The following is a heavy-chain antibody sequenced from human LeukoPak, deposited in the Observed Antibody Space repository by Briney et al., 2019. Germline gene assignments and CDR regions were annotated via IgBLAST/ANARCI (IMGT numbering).Heavy chain of an antibody. V-gene: IGHV4-59*01. CDR3: ARDLGGYCSSTSCHNYYGMDV. CDR2: IYYSGST. CDR1: GGSISSYY. D-gene: IGHD2-2*02. Sequence: SETLSLTCTVSGGSISSYYWSWIRQPPGKGLEWIGYIYYSGSTNYNPSLKSRVTISVDTSKNQFSLKLSSVTAADTAVYYCARDLGGYCSSTSCHNYYGMDVWGQGTTVTVSS. J-gene: IGHJ6*02.